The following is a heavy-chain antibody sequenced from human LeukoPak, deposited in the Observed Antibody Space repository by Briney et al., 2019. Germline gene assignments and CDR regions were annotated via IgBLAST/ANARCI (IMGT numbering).Heavy chain of an antibody. D-gene: IGHD1-26*01. Sequence: PGGSLRLSCAASGFTFSSYGLHWVRQAPGRGLEWVAFIRYDGNNKYYADSVKGRFTTSRDNSKNTLYLQMNSLRTEDTAVYYCAKGTVGAYEIDYWGQGTLVTVSS. J-gene: IGHJ4*02. CDR2: IRYDGNNK. CDR3: AKGTVGAYEIDY. CDR1: GFTFSSYG. V-gene: IGHV3-30*02.